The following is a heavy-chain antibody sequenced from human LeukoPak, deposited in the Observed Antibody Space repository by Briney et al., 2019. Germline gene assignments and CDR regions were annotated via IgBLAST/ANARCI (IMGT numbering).Heavy chain of an antibody. CDR2: IYSGGKT. J-gene: IGHJ4*02. CDR1: GFTVSSNY. D-gene: IGHD3-10*01. CDR3: ARDGGSGNPRFDS. Sequence: GGSLRLSCAASGFTVSSNYMSWVRQAPGKGLEWVSVIYSGGKTYYADSVKGRFTISRDNSKNTLYLQMNSLRAADMAVYYCARDGGSGNPRFDSWGQGTLVTVSS. V-gene: IGHV3-53*01.